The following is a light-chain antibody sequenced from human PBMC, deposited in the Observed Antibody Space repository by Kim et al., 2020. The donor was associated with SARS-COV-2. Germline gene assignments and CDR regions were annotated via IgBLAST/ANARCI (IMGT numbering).Light chain of an antibody. CDR3: SSYTSSSFWV. Sequence: QSALTQPASVSGSPGQSLTISCTGTSSDVGGYNYVSWYQQHPGKAPKLMIYDVSNRPSGVSNRFSGSKSGNTASLTISGLQAEDEADYYCSSYTSSSFWVFGGGTQLTVL. CDR1: SSDVGGYNY. CDR2: DVS. V-gene: IGLV2-14*03. J-gene: IGLJ3*02.